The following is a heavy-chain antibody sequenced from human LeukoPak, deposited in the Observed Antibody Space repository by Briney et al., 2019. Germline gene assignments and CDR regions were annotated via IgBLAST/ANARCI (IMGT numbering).Heavy chain of an antibody. CDR1: GYTFTSYG. Sequence: ASVKVSCKASGYTFTSYGISWVRQAPGKGLEWMGWISAYNGNTNYAQKLQGRVTMTTDTSTSTAYMELRSLRSDDTAVYYCARVSYGDYVWGHMNWGQGTLVTVSS. V-gene: IGHV1-18*01. CDR2: ISAYNGNT. D-gene: IGHD4-17*01. J-gene: IGHJ4*02. CDR3: ARVSYGDYVWGHMN.